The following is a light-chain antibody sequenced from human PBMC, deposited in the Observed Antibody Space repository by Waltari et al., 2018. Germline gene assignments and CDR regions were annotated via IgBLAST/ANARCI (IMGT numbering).Light chain of an antibody. V-gene: IGKV1-39*01. CDR3: QQSYSTLLLT. J-gene: IGKJ4*01. CDR2: AAS. CDR1: QSISSY. Sequence: DIQMTQSPSSLSASVGDRVTITCRASQSISSYLNWYQQKPGKAPKLLIYAASSLQSGVPSRCSGSGSGTEFTLTISSLQPEDFATYYCQQSYSTLLLTFGGGTKVEIK.